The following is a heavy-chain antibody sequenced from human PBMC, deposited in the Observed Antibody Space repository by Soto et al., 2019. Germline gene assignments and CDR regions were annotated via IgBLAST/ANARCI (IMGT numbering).Heavy chain of an antibody. CDR1: GFTFSSYS. CDR2: ISSSSSTI. Sequence: TGGSLRLSCAASGFTFSSYSMNWVRQAPGKGLEWVSYISSSSSTIYYADSVKGRLTISRDNAKNTPYLQMNSLRAEDTALYFCARDRVPQLGYYGMDVWGQGTTVTVSS. CDR3: ARDRVPQLGYYGMDV. J-gene: IGHJ6*02. V-gene: IGHV3-48*04. D-gene: IGHD2-2*01.